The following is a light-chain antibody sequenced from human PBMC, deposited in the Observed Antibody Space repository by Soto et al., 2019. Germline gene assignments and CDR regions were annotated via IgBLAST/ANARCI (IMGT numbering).Light chain of an antibody. CDR2: EVS. J-gene: IGLJ1*01. CDR1: SNDVGGYNY. Sequence: QSALTQPASVSGSPGQSITISCTGTSNDVGGYNYVSWYQQHPGKAPKVMIYEVSNRPSGVSNRFSGSKSGNTASLTISGLQAEDEADYYCSSHTITNTRVFGSGTKV. CDR3: SSHTITNTRV. V-gene: IGLV2-14*01.